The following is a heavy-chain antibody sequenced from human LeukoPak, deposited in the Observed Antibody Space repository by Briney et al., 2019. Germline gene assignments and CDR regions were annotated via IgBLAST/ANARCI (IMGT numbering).Heavy chain of an antibody. CDR2: MYYDGRNK. D-gene: IGHD2-2*01. CDR1: GFTFSSYD. CDR3: ARKVLVPAATGADAFDV. Sequence: PGGSLRLSCAASGFTFSSYDMHWVRQVPGKGLEWVAVMYYDGRNKYYADSVKGRFTISRDNSKNTLYLQINSLRAEDTAVFYCARKVLVPAATGADAFDVWGRGTMVTVSS. V-gene: IGHV3-33*01. J-gene: IGHJ3*01.